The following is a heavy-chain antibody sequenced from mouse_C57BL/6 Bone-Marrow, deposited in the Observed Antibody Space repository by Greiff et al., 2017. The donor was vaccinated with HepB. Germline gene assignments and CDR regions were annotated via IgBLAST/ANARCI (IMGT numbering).Heavy chain of an antibody. D-gene: IGHD2-5*01. J-gene: IGHJ3*01. CDR2: IDPSDSYT. V-gene: IGHV1-50*01. CDR1: GYTFTSYW. Sequence: VQLQQPGAELVKPGASVKLSCKASGYTFTSYWMQWVKQRPGQGLEWIGEIDPSDSYTNYNQQFKGKATLTVDTSSSTAYMQLSSLTSEDSAVYYCARGGHYSTAWFAYWGQGTLVTVSA. CDR3: ARGGHYSTAWFAY.